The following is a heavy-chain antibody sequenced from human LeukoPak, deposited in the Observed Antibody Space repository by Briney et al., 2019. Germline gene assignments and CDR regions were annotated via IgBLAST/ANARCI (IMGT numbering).Heavy chain of an antibody. CDR1: GFTFSNYE. Sequence: PGGSLRLSCAASGFTFSNYEMNWVRQAPGKGLERVSYISSSGTTIYYADSVKGRLTISRDNAKNSLYMQMNSLRAEDTDVYYCAGAPNEHYDILTGYYRYYGMDVWGQGTTVTVS. CDR2: ISSSGTTI. D-gene: IGHD3-9*01. V-gene: IGHV3-48*03. CDR3: AGAPNEHYDILTGYYRYYGMDV. J-gene: IGHJ6*02.